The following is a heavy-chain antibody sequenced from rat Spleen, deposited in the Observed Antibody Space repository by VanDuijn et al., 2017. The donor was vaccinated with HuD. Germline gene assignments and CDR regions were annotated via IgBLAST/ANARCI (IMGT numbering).Heavy chain of an antibody. J-gene: IGHJ2*01. CDR1: GFTFNYYW. CDR3: ARANLAY. CDR2: ITNASGRT. Sequence: EVRLVESGGGLVLPGRSLKLSCVTSGFTFNYYWMTWIRQAPGKGLEWVASITNASGRTYYPDSVKGRFTISRDTARNTLYLQMNSLRSEDTATYYCARANLAYWGQGVMVTVSS. V-gene: IGHV5-31*01.